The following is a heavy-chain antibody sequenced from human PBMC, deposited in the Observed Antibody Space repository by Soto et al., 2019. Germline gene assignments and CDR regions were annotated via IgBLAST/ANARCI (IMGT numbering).Heavy chain of an antibody. CDR2: INSDGST. CDR3: ARSGYSFAWGY. J-gene: IGHJ4*02. Sequence: EVQLVESGGGLIQPGGSLRLSCAASGFLVNSAYMTWVRQAPGKGLEWLSMINSDGSTLYAESVKGRFTISRDNSKNRLDLQMNSLRAEDTVMYYCARSGYSFAWGYWGQGTLVIVTS. D-gene: IGHD5-18*01. CDR1: GFLVNSAY. V-gene: IGHV3-53*01.